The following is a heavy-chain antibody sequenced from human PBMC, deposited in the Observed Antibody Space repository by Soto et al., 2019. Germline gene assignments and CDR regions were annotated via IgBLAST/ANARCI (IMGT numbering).Heavy chain of an antibody. Sequence: WWSLRLSCAASGFICENFGMSWFRQAPGKGLEWISSISGSGFKKYYADSVKGRFTISRDNSKSTVYLELNNLSAEDTAVYHCAKNQGVELVPLATVDWFDPWGQGSVVTVSS. D-gene: IGHD1-26*01. V-gene: IGHV3-23*01. CDR1: GFICENFG. J-gene: IGHJ5*02. CDR2: ISGSGFKK. CDR3: AKNQGVELVPLATVDWFDP.